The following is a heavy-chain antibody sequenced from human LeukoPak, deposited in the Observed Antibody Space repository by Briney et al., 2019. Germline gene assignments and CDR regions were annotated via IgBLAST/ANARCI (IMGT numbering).Heavy chain of an antibody. J-gene: IGHJ4*02. V-gene: IGHV4-31*03. CDR2: IYYSGST. D-gene: IGHD5-18*01. CDR3: ARARGDTAMVYYFDY. Sequence: PSETLSLTCTVSGGSISSGGYYWSWIRQHPGKGLEWIGYIYYSGSTYYNPSLKSRVTISVDTSKNQFSLKLSSVTAADTAVYYCARARGDTAMVYYFDYWGQGTLVTVSS. CDR1: GGSISSGGYY.